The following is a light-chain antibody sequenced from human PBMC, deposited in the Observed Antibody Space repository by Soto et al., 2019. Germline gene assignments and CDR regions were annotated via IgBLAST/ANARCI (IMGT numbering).Light chain of an antibody. Sequence: IQLTQSPSSVSASVGDRVTITCRASQGIGSWLAWYQQQPGKAPKLLIYAASTLQSGVPSRFSGSGSGTDFTLTISSLQPEDFATYYCQQAHSLPRTFGQGTKVDIK. CDR3: QQAHSLPRT. J-gene: IGKJ1*01. V-gene: IGKV1D-12*01. CDR2: AAS. CDR1: QGIGSW.